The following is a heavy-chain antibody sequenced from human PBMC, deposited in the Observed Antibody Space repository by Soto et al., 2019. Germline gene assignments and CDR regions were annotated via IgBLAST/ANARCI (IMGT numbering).Heavy chain of an antibody. CDR2: IYQSGST. D-gene: IGHD3-22*01. V-gene: IGHV4-30-2*01. CDR1: GGSLRSRADS. Sequence: PSGTLAISCAVSGGSLRSRADSWSLIRQPPGKGLEWIGFIYQSGSTYYNPSLKSRVTMSLDRPKNQFSLKLSSVTAADTAVYYCARELLFYDSDGFSWDDAFDIWGQGTMVTVSS. J-gene: IGHJ3*02. CDR3: ARELLFYDSDGFSWDDAFDI.